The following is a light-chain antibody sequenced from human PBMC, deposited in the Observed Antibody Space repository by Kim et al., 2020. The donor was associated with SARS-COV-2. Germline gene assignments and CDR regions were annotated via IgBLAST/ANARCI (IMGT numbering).Light chain of an antibody. V-gene: IGKV3-15*01. J-gene: IGKJ1*01. CDR2: GAN. Sequence: SPGERVTLSCRASQSVSTNLAWYQQKPGQAPRLLIHGANTRATGIPARFSGSGSGTEFTLTISSLQSEDFAVYYCQHYDNWPPWTFGQGTKVEIK. CDR1: QSVSTN. CDR3: QHYDNWPPWT.